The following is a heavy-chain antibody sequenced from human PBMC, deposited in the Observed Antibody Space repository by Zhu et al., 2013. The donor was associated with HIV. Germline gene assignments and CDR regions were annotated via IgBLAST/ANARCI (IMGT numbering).Heavy chain of an antibody. V-gene: IGHV1-69*12. Sequence: QVQLVQSGAEVKKPGSSVKVSCKASGGTFSSYAISWVRQAPGQGLEWMGGIIPIFGTANYAQKFQGRVTITADESTSTAYMELSSLRSEDTAVYYCARIGYCSSTSCYSYYYGMDVWGQGTTVTVSS. CDR2: IIPIFGTA. CDR1: GGTFSSYA. D-gene: IGHD2-2*02. J-gene: IGHJ6*02. CDR3: ARIGYCSSTSCYSYYYGMDV.